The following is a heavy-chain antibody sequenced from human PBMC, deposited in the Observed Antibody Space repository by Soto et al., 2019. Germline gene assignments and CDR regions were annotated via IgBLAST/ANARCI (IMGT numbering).Heavy chain of an antibody. Sequence: SETLSLTCAVYGGSFIGYDWTWIRQPPGTGLEWIGEINHSGSTNYNPSLKSRVTISVDTSKNQFSLKLTSVTAADTAVYYCARDKITGLFDYWGQRTQVPVS. CDR3: ARDKITGLFDY. J-gene: IGHJ4*02. CDR1: GGSFIGYD. D-gene: IGHD2-8*02. CDR2: INHSGST. V-gene: IGHV4-34*01.